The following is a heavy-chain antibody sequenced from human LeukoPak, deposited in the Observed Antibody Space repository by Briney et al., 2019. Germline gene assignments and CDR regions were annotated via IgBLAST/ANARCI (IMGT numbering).Heavy chain of an antibody. CDR2: ISSSSEYI. D-gene: IGHD6-13*01. CDR1: GFTFSTYS. V-gene: IGHV3-21*01. CDR3: ARGYSGSPNWFDP. Sequence: GGSLRLSCAASGFTFSTYSMNWGGQAPGKGLEGGSFISSSSEYIYYADSVKGRFIISRDNANNSLYLQMNSLRTEDTAVYYCARGYSGSPNWFDPWGQGTLVTVSS. J-gene: IGHJ5*02.